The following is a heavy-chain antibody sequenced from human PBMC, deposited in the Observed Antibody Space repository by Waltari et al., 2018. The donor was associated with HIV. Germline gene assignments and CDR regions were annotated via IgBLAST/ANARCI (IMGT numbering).Heavy chain of an antibody. Sequence: LQQWGTGLLKPSETLSRTCAVYGGSFIDYYWSWVRQPPGKGLEWIGEINHDGITNYNPSLSNRVAMSVDTSKNQFSLNVSSVTDADTALYYCARQSGSYFASRFFDIWSRATLVTVSS. J-gene: IGHJ2*01. V-gene: IGHV4-34*01. D-gene: IGHD1-26*01. CDR2: INHDGIT. CDR3: ARQSGSYFASRFFDI. CDR1: GGSFIDYY.